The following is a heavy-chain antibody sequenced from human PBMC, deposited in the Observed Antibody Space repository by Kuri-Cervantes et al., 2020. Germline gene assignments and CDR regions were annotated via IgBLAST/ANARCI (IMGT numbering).Heavy chain of an antibody. D-gene: IGHD2-15*01. J-gene: IGHJ2*01. V-gene: IGHV1-46*01. CDR2: INPSGGST. Sequence: ASVKVSCKASGYTFTSYYMHWVRQAPGQGLEWMGIINPSGGSTSYAQKFQGRVTITRDTSASTAYMELSSLRSEDTAVYYCARDHCSGGTCYHADPYWYFDLWGRGTLVTVSS. CDR1: GYTFTSYY. CDR3: ARDHCSGGTCYHADPYWYFDL.